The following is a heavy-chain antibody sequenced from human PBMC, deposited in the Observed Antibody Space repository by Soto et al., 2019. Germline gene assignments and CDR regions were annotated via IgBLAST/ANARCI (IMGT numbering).Heavy chain of an antibody. V-gene: IGHV4-59*01. J-gene: IGHJ6*03. CDR2: IYYSGST. CDR3: ARDCSSTSCTWDYHYFMDV. Sequence: SETLSLTCTVSGGSISSYYWSWIRQPPGKGLEWIGYIYYSGSTNYNPSLKSRVTISVDTSKNQFSLKLSSVTAADTAVYYCARDCSSTSCTWDYHYFMDVWGKGTTVTVSS. D-gene: IGHD2-2*01. CDR1: GGSISSYY.